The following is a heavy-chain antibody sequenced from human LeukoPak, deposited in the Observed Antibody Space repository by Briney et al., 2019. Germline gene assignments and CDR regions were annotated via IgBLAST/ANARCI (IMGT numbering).Heavy chain of an antibody. CDR2: ISSSGSSI. Sequence: GRSLRLSCAASGFTFSSYEMNWVRQAPGKGLEWVSYISSSGSSIYYADSVKGRFTISRDNAKNSLYLQMSSLRAEDTAVYYCASWYRLDYWGRGTLVTVSS. CDR1: GFTFSSYE. D-gene: IGHD6-13*01. J-gene: IGHJ4*02. CDR3: ASWYRLDY. V-gene: IGHV3-48*03.